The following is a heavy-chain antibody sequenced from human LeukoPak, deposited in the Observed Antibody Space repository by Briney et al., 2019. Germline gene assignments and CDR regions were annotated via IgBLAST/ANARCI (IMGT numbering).Heavy chain of an antibody. V-gene: IGHV1-2*02. Sequence: ASVKVSCKASGYTLTGYYMHWVRQAPGQGLEWMGWINPNSGGTNNEQKFQGRVAMTRDTSISTAYMELSRLRFDDTAVYYCARGDVDTAMVTPDYWGQGTLVTVSS. CDR1: GYTLTGYY. D-gene: IGHD5-18*01. J-gene: IGHJ4*02. CDR3: ARGDVDTAMVTPDY. CDR2: INPNSGGT.